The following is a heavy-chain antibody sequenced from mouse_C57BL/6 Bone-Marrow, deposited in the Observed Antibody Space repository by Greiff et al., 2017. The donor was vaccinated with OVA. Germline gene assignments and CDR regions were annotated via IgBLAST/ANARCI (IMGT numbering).Heavy chain of an antibody. Sequence: EVKLVESGGGLVQSGRSLRLSCATSGFTFSDFYMEWVRQAPGQGLEWIAASRNKANDYTTEYSASVKGRFIVSRDTSQSILYLQMNALRAEDTANYYGARDNWDWYCDVWGKGTTVTVSS. CDR2: SRNKANDYTT. V-gene: IGHV7-1*01. CDR3: ARDNWDWYCDV. D-gene: IGHD4-1*01. CDR1: GFTFSDFY. J-gene: IGHJ1*03.